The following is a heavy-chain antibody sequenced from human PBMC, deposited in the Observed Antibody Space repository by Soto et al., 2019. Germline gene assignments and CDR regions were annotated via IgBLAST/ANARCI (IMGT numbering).Heavy chain of an antibody. D-gene: IGHD1-7*01. CDR3: ARESGDNWDYEAY. Sequence: ETLSLTCTVSGGSISSYHWSWIRQSAGKGLEWIGRIYTSGNTHYNPSLKSRVTVSIDTSKNQFFLTVNSVTAADSAVYYCARESGDNWDYEAYWGQGTPVTVS. J-gene: IGHJ4*02. CDR2: IYTSGNT. CDR1: GGSISSYH. V-gene: IGHV4-4*07.